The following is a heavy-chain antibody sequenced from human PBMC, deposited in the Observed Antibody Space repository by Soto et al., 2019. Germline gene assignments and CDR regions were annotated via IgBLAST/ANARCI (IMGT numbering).Heavy chain of an antibody. CDR2: IKSKTDGGTT. V-gene: IGHV3-15*01. J-gene: IGHJ4*02. Sequence: GGSLRLSCVVSGFTFSNVWMSWVRQTPGKGLEWVGRIKSKTDGGTTNYAAPVKGRFTISRDDSKNTLYLQMNSLKTEDTAVYFCSTAPISLWGQGTLVTVSS. CDR1: GFTFSNVW. CDR3: STAPISL.